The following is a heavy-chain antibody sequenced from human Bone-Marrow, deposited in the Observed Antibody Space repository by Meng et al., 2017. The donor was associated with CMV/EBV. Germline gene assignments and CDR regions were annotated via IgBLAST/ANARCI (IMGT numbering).Heavy chain of an antibody. CDR3: ARYYDPSGSFDP. CDR2: IYYSGRT. V-gene: IGHV4-61*01. J-gene: IGHJ5*02. D-gene: IGHD3-22*01. Sequence: SETLSLTCTVSGGSVSSGSYYWSWIRQPPGKGLEWIGYIYYSGRTNYNPSLKSRVTISVDTSKNQFSLKLSSMTAADTAVYYCARYYDPSGSFDPWGQGTLVTVSS. CDR1: GGSVSSGSYY.